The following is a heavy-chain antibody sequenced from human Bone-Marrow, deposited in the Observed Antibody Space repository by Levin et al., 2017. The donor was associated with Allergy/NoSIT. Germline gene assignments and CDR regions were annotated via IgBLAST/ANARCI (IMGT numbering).Heavy chain of an antibody. V-gene: IGHV3-33*01. CDR2: IWYDASKK. CDR1: GFTFSSYD. D-gene: IGHD5-12*01. J-gene: IGHJ4*02. CDR3: VREGGGYGTLDY. Sequence: TGGSLRLSCAASGFTFSSYDIHWVRQAPGKGLEWVALIWYDASKKYYADSVKGRFIISRDNSKNTLYLQMNSLRAEDTGVYYCVREGGGYGTLDYWGQGTLVTVSS.